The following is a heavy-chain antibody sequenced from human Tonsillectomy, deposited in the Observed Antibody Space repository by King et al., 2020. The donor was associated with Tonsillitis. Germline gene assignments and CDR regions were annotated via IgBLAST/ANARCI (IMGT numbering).Heavy chain of an antibody. V-gene: IGHV1-58*02. D-gene: IGHD3-9*01. CDR1: GFTFTSSA. CDR3: AADPGYDILSHYYYGMDV. CDR2: IVVGSGHA. J-gene: IGHJ6*02. Sequence: QLVQSGPEVKKPGTSVKVSCKASGFTFTSSAMQWVRQARGQRLEWIGWIVVGSGHANYAQKFQERVTITRDMSTSTAYMELSSLRSEDTAVYYCAADPGYDILSHYYYGMDVWGQGTTVTVSS.